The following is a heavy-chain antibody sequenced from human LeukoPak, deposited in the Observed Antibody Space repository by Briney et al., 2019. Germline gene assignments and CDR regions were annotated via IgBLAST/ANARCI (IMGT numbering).Heavy chain of an antibody. V-gene: IGHV3-23*01. J-gene: IGHJ6*03. CDR1: GFTFSSYA. D-gene: IGHD2-2*01. Sequence: PGGSLRLSCAASGFTFSSYAMSWVRQAPGKGLEWVSAISGSGGSTYYADSVKGRFTISRDNSKNTLYLQMNSLRAEDTAVYYCAKVLVPAANGYYYYYMDVWGKGTTVTVSS. CDR3: AKVLVPAANGYYYYYMDV. CDR2: ISGSGGST.